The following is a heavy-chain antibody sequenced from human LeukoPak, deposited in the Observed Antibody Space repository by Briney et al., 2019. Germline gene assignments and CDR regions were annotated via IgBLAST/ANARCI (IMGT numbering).Heavy chain of an antibody. CDR2: ISYDGSNK. D-gene: IGHD6-6*01. J-gene: IGHJ4*02. Sequence: GRSLRLSCAASGFTFSSYGMRWVRQAPGKGLEWVAVISYDGSNKYYADSVKGRFTISRDNSKNTLYLQMNSLRAEDTAVYYCAKPLSAARVFDYWGQGTLVTVSS. CDR1: GFTFSSYG. CDR3: AKPLSAARVFDY. V-gene: IGHV3-30*18.